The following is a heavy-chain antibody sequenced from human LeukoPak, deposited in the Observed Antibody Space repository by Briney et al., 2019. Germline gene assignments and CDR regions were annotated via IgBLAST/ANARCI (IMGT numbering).Heavy chain of an antibody. CDR2: ISSSSSYI. V-gene: IGHV3-21*01. CDR3: ARGYYDSSGYSGDY. D-gene: IGHD3-22*01. J-gene: IGHJ4*02. CDR1: GFTFSSYA. Sequence: GRSLRLSCAASGFTFSSYAMSWVRQAPGKGLEWVSSISSSSSYIYYADSVKGRFTISRDNAKNSLYLQMNSLRAEDTAVYYCARGYYDSSGYSGDYWGQGTLVTVSS.